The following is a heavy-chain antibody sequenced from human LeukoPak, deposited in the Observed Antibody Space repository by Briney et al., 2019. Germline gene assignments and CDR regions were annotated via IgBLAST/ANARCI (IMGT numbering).Heavy chain of an antibody. Sequence: QTLSLTCAISGDSVSSNSASWNWIRQSPSRGLEWLGGTYYRSKWNSDYAVSVKSRITINPDTSKNQFSLHLESVTPEDTAVYYCARDPDNSYEWGPFDPWGQGTLVTVSS. CDR2: TYYRSKWNS. D-gene: IGHD1-1*01. V-gene: IGHV6-1*01. CDR1: GDSVSSNSAS. CDR3: ARDPDNSYEWGPFDP. J-gene: IGHJ5*02.